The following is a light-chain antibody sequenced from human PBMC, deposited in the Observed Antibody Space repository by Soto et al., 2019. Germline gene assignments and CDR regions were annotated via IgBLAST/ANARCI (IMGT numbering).Light chain of an antibody. J-gene: IGLJ1*01. CDR3: SSYVSGSTYV. Sequence: QSALTQPASVTGSRGQSITICCTGNNSDIGVYNSVSWYQYQQGQVPRLLIFEVSDRPSGVSNRFSGSKSGNTASLTISGLQAEDEADYFCSSYVSGSTYVFGTGTKVTVL. CDR2: EVS. V-gene: IGLV2-14*01. CDR1: NSDIGVYNS.